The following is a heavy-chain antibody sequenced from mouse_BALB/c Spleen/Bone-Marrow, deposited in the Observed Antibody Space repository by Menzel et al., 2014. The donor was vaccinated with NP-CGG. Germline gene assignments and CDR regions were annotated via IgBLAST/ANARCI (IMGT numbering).Heavy chain of an antibody. D-gene: IGHD1-1*01. CDR1: GFDFSRYW. CDR2: INPDSSTI. V-gene: IGHV4-1*02. Sequence: EVKLLESGGGLVQPGRSLKLSCAASGFDFSRYWMSWVRQAPGKGLEWIGEINPDSSTINYTPSLKDKFIISRDNAKNTLYLQMSKVRSEDTALYYCARLSYYGRFAYWGQGTLVTVSA. CDR3: ARLSYYGRFAY. J-gene: IGHJ3*01.